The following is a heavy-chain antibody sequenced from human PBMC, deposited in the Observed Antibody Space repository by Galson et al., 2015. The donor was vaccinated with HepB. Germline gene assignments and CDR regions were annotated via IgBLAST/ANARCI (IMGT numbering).Heavy chain of an antibody. CDR2: VDPEDGET. CDR3: ATLNCGGDCYSGASRLVGTVRFDP. Sequence: VKVSCKVSGYTFTDYYMHWVRQALGKGLEWMGLVDPEDGETIYAEKFQGRVAITADTSTDTAYMELSSLRSEDTAVYYCATLNCGGDCYSGASRLVGTVRFDPWGQGTLVTVSS. CDR1: GYTFTDYY. D-gene: IGHD2-21*01. V-gene: IGHV1-69-2*01. J-gene: IGHJ5*02.